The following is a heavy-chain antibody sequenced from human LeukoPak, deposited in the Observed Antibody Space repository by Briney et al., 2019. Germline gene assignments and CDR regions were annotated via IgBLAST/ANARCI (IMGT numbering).Heavy chain of an antibody. CDR3: ARGQGHPEGWEVVVAPFDYYYYYGMDV. V-gene: IGHV1-8*01. CDR1: GYTFTSYD. CDR2: MNPSSGNT. D-gene: IGHD2-15*01. J-gene: IGHJ6*02. Sequence: AAVKVSCKASGYTFTSYDINWVRQATGQGLEWMGWMNPSSGNTGYAQKFQGRVTMTRNTSISTAYMELSGLRSEDTAVYYCARGQGHPEGWEVVVAPFDYYYYYGMDVWGQGTTVTVSS.